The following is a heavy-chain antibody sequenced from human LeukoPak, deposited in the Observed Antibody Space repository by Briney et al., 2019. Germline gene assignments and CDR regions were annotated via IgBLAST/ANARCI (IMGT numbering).Heavy chain of an antibody. CDR2: INHSGST. V-gene: IGHV4-34*01. CDR3: ARSHDSSRWSFDY. Sequence: PSETLSLTCAVYGGSFSGYYWSWIRQPPGKGLEWIGEINHSGSTNYNPSLKSRVTISVDTSKNQFSLKLSSVTAADTAVYYCARSHDSSRWSFDYWGQGTLVTVSS. D-gene: IGHD6-13*01. CDR1: GGSFSGYY. J-gene: IGHJ4*02.